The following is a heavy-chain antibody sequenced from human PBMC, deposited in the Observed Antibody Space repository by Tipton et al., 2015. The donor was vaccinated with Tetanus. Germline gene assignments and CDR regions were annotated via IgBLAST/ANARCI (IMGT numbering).Heavy chain of an antibody. V-gene: IGHV3-30*03. Sequence: SLRLSCAASGFSFSSYGMHWVRQAPSKGLDWVAYITNDGKFQYYADSVKGRFTISRDNSKSTFHLQLNSLRVDDTAVYYCAREGSNTWYYLDYWGQGARVAVSS. CDR3: AREGSNTWYYLDY. CDR2: ITNDGKFQ. CDR1: GFSFSSYG. J-gene: IGHJ4*02. D-gene: IGHD2-15*01.